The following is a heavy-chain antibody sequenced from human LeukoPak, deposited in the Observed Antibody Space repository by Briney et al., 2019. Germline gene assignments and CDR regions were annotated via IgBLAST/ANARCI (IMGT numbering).Heavy chain of an antibody. Sequence: PSETLSLTCTVSGDSITSYYWSWIRQPPGEGRVWFGYIYDSGSTNYNTSLKSRVTISVAMSKNQVSLKLSSVTAADTAVYSCARHMYSGKYYGIDYWGQGTLVTVSS. CDR2: IYDSGST. J-gene: IGHJ4*02. D-gene: IGHD1-26*01. CDR1: GDSITSYY. CDR3: ARHMYSGKYYGIDY. V-gene: IGHV4-59*08.